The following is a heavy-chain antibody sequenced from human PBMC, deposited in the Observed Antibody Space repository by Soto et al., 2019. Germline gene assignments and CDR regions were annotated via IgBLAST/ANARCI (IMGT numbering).Heavy chain of an antibody. D-gene: IGHD6-19*01. CDR1: GGSFSGYY. Sequence: SETLSLTCAVYGGSFSGYYWSWIRQPPGKGLEWIGEINHSGSTNYNPSLKSRVTISVDTSKNQFSLKLSSVTAADTAVYYCARAGRQWLVYNWFDPWGQGTLVNVSS. J-gene: IGHJ5*02. CDR3: ARAGRQWLVYNWFDP. CDR2: INHSGST. V-gene: IGHV4-34*01.